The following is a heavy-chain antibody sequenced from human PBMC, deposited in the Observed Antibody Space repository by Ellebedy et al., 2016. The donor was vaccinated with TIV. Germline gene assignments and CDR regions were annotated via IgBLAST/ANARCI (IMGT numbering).Heavy chain of an antibody. CDR1: GFTFNTYS. D-gene: IGHD1-26*01. Sequence: PGGSLRLSCAASGFTFNTYSMNWVRQAPGKGLEWVSVIYSGGSTYYADSVKGRFTISRDNSKNTLYLQMNSLRAEDTAVYYCARDGYSGSYYYFDYWGQGTLVTVSS. CDR3: ARDGYSGSYYYFDY. J-gene: IGHJ4*02. CDR2: IYSGGST. V-gene: IGHV3-66*01.